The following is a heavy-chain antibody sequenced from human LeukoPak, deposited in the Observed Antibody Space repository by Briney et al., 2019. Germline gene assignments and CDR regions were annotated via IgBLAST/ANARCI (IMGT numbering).Heavy chain of an antibody. Sequence: GGSLRLSCAASGFTVSSNYMSWVRQAPGKGLEWVSAISGSGGSTYYADSVKGRFTISRDNSKNTLYLQMNSLRAEDTAVYYCAKDRRGNWNSYMDVWGKGTTVTVSS. CDR2: ISGSGGST. V-gene: IGHV3-23*01. CDR1: GFTVSSNY. D-gene: IGHD1-20*01. J-gene: IGHJ6*03. CDR3: AKDRRGNWNSYMDV.